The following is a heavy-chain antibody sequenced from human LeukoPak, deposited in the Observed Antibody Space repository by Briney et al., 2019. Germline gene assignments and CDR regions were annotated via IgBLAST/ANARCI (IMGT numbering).Heavy chain of an antibody. J-gene: IGHJ3*02. D-gene: IGHD1-1*01. CDR2: INWNGGST. Sequence: PGGSLRLSCAASGFTFDDYGMSWVRQAPGKGLEWVSGINWNGGSTGYADSVKGRFTISRDNAKNSLYLQMNSLRAEDTALYYCAKLVQLDFLDAFDIWGQGTMVTVSS. V-gene: IGHV3-20*04. CDR3: AKLVQLDFLDAFDI. CDR1: GFTFDDYG.